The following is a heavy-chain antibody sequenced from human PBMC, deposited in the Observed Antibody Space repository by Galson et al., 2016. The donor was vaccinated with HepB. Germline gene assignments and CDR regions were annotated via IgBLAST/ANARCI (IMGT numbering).Heavy chain of an antibody. CDR3: VAVAVRGYYYGMDV. J-gene: IGHJ6*02. V-gene: IGHV4-31*03. CDR2: IYYSGST. Sequence: LTCTVSGGSISSGGCSWGWIRQHPGRGLEWIGYIYYSGSTFYNPSLKSRVTISVDTSKNHFSLKLSSVTAADTAVYYCVAVAVRGYYYGMDVWGQGTTVTVSS. D-gene: IGHD6-19*01. CDR1: GGSISSGGCS.